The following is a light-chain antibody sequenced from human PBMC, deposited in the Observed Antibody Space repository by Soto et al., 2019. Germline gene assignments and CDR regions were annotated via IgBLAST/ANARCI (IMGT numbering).Light chain of an antibody. CDR3: QQYNNWPPVYT. CDR2: GAS. V-gene: IGKV3-15*01. CDR1: QSVSSN. J-gene: IGKJ2*01. Sequence: EIVMTQSPSTLSVSPGERATLSCRASQSVSSNLAWYQQKPGQAPRLLIYGASTMATGIPARFSGSGSGTEFTLTISSLQCEDFAVYYCQQYNNWPPVYTFGQGTKLEIK.